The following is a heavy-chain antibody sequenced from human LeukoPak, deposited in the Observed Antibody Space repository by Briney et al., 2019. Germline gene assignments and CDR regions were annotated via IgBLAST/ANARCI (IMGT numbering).Heavy chain of an antibody. CDR1: GGTFSSYA. CDR2: IITIFGTA. D-gene: IGHD2-2*02. CDR3: ARSRDIVVVPAAILGAFDI. J-gene: IGHJ3*02. V-gene: IGHV1-69*13. Sequence: SVKVSCKDSGGTFSSYAISWGPQAPGQGNECRGGIITIFGTANYAQKCQGRVTITADESTSTAYMELSSLRSEDTAVYYCARSRDIVVVPAAILGAFDIWGQGTMVTVSS.